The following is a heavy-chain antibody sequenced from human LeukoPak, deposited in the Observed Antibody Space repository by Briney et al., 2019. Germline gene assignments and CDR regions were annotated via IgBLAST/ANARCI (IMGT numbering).Heavy chain of an antibody. J-gene: IGHJ3*02. CDR2: ISTSSSTI. CDR1: GFTFNSYS. CDR3: AKWEGAFDI. D-gene: IGHD1-26*01. Sequence: GGSLRLSCAASGFTFNSYSMNWVRQAPGEGLEWISYISTSSSTIYYADSVKGRFTISRDNAKNSLYLQMNSLRAEDTAVYYCAKWEGAFDIWGQGTMVTVSS. V-gene: IGHV3-48*01.